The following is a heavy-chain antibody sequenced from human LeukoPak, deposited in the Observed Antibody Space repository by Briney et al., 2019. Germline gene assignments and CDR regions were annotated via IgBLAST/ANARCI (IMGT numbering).Heavy chain of an antibody. V-gene: IGHV4-39*07. CDR3: ARDAAGPGSKANWFDP. Sequence: SETLSLTCAVSGDSISSSSYYWGWIRQPPGKGLEWIGNIFYSGITYYNPSLKSRVTIAVDTSKNQFSLKLSSVTAADTAVYYCARDAAGPGSKANWFDPWGQGTLVTVSS. D-gene: IGHD3-10*01. CDR1: GDSISSSSYY. J-gene: IGHJ5*02. CDR2: IFYSGIT.